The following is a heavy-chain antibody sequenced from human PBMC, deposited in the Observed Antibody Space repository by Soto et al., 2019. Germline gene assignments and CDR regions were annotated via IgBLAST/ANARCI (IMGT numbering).Heavy chain of an antibody. D-gene: IGHD3-9*01. Sequence: GGSLRLSCAASGFTFGNYAMSWVRQSPAKGLEWLSGISGSGDRTFTADSVKGRFTISRDNSKNTLYLQMNSLRAEDTAVYYCAKHRILTGYYYFDYWGQGTLVTVSS. V-gene: IGHV3-23*01. CDR2: ISGSGDRT. CDR3: AKHRILTGYYYFDY. J-gene: IGHJ4*02. CDR1: GFTFGNYA.